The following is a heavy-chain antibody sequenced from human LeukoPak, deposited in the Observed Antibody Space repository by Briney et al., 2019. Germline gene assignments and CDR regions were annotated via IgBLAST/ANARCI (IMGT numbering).Heavy chain of an antibody. CDR3: AKNYGDYVSYFDN. J-gene: IGHJ4*02. CDR2: ISGGSISI. D-gene: IGHD4-17*01. V-gene: IGHV3-11*01. Sequence: PGGSLRLSCATSRFTFSDYSMTWLRQAPGKGLEWVAFISGGSISIYYADSVKGRFTISRDNAKNSLFLQMNSLRAEDTAVYHCAKNYGDYVSYFDNWGQGTLVTVSS. CDR1: RFTFSDYS.